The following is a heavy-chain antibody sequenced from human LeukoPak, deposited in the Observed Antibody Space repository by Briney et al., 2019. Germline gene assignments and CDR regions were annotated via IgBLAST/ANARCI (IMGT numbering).Heavy chain of an antibody. D-gene: IGHD3-22*01. J-gene: IGHJ6*02. V-gene: IGHV1-2*06. Sequence: ASVTVSFTASGYTFTVYYMHWVRQAPGQGLEWMGRINPNSGGTNYAQKFQGRVTMTRDTSISTAYMELSRLRSDDTAVYYCARDALYYYDSSGYDSDYGMDVWGQGTTVTVSS. CDR1: GYTFTVYY. CDR3: ARDALYYYDSSGYDSDYGMDV. CDR2: INPNSGGT.